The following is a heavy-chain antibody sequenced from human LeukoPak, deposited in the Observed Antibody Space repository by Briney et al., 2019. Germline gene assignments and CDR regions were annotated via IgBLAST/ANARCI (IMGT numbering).Heavy chain of an antibody. J-gene: IGHJ4*02. CDR1: GFTFSSYG. CDR2: ISYDGSNK. V-gene: IGHV3-30*03. Sequence: PGRSLRLSCAASGFTFSSYGMHWVRQAPGKGLEWVAVISYDGSNKYYADSVKGRFTISRDNSKNTLYLQMNSLRAEDTAVYYCARELLELTGIGPFDYWGQGTLVTVSS. CDR3: ARELLELTGIGPFDY. D-gene: IGHD1-7*01.